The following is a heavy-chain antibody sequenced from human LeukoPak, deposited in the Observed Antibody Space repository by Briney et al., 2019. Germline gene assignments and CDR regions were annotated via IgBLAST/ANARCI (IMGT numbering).Heavy chain of an antibody. Sequence: ASVKVSCKASGYTFTSYYMHWVRQAPGQGLEWMGWINPNSGGTNYAQKFQGRVTMTRDTSISTAYMELSRLTSDDTAVYYCARDWGDIVATYQLYYFDYWGQGTLVTVSS. CDR2: INPNSGGT. CDR3: ARDWGDIVATYQLYYFDY. CDR1: GYTFTSYY. V-gene: IGHV1-2*02. J-gene: IGHJ4*02. D-gene: IGHD5-12*01.